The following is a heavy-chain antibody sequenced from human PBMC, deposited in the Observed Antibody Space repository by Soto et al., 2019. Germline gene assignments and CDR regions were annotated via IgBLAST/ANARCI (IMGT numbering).Heavy chain of an antibody. CDR3: VRAAARGDT. CDR2: INTDGSDT. CDR1: GFYFSGYW. V-gene: IGHV3-74*01. J-gene: IGHJ5*02. Sequence: EVQLAESGGGFFQPGESLRLSCAASGFYFSGYWMHWVRQGPGKGLEWVARINTDGSDTLYADSVTGRFTISRDNFKNILFLQISSLRAEDTGVYYCVRAAARGDTWGQGTLVTISS. D-gene: IGHD3-10*01.